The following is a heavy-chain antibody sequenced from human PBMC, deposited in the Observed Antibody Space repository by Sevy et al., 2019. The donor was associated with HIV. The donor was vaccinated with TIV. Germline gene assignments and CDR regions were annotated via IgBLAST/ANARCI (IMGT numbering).Heavy chain of an antibody. CDR2: ISSSSSTI. Sequence: GGSLRLSCAASGFTFSSYSMNWVRQAPGKGLEWVSYISSSSSTIYYADSVKGRFTISRDNAKNSLYLQMNSLRAEDTAVYYCARTRGTDYYDSGGVYWGQGTLVTVSS. J-gene: IGHJ4*02. CDR1: GFTFSSYS. CDR3: ARTRGTDYYDSGGVY. D-gene: IGHD3-22*01. V-gene: IGHV3-48*01.